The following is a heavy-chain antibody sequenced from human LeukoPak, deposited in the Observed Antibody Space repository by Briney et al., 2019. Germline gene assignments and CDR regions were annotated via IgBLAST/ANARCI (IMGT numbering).Heavy chain of an antibody. J-gene: IGHJ4*02. CDR2: IKQDGSEK. D-gene: IGHD2-2*03. V-gene: IGHV3-7*01. Sequence: GGSLRLSCAVSGITFSSFWMSWVRQAPGKGLEWVANIKQDGSEKYYVDSVKGRFTISRDNAKNSVYLQMNSLRAEDTAVYYCARDGSHDYWGQGTLVTVSS. CDR3: ARDGSHDY. CDR1: GITFSSFW.